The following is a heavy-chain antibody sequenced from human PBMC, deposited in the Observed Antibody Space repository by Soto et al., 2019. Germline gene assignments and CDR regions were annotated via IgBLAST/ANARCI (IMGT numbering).Heavy chain of an antibody. J-gene: IGHJ3*02. D-gene: IGHD3-3*01. CDR2: INAGNGNT. V-gene: IGHV1-3*01. CDR3: ARDLYYDFWSGYYDAFDI. Sequence: ASLKVSCKASGYTFTSYAMHWVRQAPGQRLEWMGWINAGNGNTKYSQKFQGRVTITRDTSASTAYMELSSLRSEDTAVYYCARDLYYDFWSGYYDAFDIWGQGTMVTVSS. CDR1: GYTFTSYA.